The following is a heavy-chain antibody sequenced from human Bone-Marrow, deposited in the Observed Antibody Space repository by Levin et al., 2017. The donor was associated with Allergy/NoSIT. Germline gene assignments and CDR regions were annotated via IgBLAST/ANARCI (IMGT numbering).Heavy chain of an antibody. CDR2: INPNGGAT. D-gene: IGHD1/OR15-1a*01. CDR3: AREEHVPALYFGYYGLGV. J-gene: IGHJ6*02. V-gene: IGHV1-2*02. Sequence: GESLKISCKSSGDAFTGNYMHWVRQAPGQGLEWMGWINPNGGATKYAQKFQGRVTMTWDSSISTAYMDLTRLRSDDTAVYYCAREEHVPALYFGYYGLGVWGQGTTVSVSS. CDR1: GDAFTGNY.